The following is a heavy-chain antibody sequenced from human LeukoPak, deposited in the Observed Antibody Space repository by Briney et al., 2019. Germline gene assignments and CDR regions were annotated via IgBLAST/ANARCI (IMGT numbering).Heavy chain of an antibody. D-gene: IGHD2-15*01. CDR3: ARQSRSGGPGDY. V-gene: IGHV4-39*01. J-gene: IGHJ4*02. CDR2: IYYSGII. Sequence: SETLSLTCTVSAGSISSSSYYWGWIRQPPGKGLEWIGSIYYSGIIYYNPSLESRVTISVDTSKNQFSLNLSSVTAADTAVYYCARQSRSGGPGDYWGQGTLVTVSS. CDR1: AGSISSSSYY.